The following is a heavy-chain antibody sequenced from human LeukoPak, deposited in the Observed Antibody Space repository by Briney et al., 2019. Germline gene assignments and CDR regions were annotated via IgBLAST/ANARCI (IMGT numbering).Heavy chain of an antibody. CDR3: AKDGSSSKRTYYYYYYMDV. J-gene: IGHJ6*03. CDR2: IRYDGSNK. V-gene: IGHV3-30*02. Sequence: GGSLRLSCAASGFTFSSYGMHWVRQAPGKGLEWVAFIRYDGSNKYYADSVKGRFTISRDNSKNTLYLQMNSLRAEDTAVYYCAKDGSSSKRTYYYYYYMDVWGKGTTVTVSS. CDR1: GFTFSSYG. D-gene: IGHD6-6*01.